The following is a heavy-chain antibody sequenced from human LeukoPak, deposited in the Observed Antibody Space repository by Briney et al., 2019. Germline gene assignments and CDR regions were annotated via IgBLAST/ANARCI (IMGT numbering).Heavy chain of an antibody. CDR1: GGSISSYY. CDR3: VRGITGTTVDY. Sequence: PSETLSLTCTVSGGSISSYYWSWIRQPPGKGLEWIGYIYYSGSTNYNPSLKSRVTISVDTSKNQFSLKLSSVTAADTAVYYCVRGITGTTVDYWGQGTLVTVSS. V-gene: IGHV4-59*01. CDR2: IYYSGST. J-gene: IGHJ4*02. D-gene: IGHD1-14*01.